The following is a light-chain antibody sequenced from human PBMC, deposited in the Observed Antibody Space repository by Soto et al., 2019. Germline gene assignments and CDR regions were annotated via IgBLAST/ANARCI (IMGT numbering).Light chain of an antibody. CDR2: KAS. CDR1: QSISSW. J-gene: IGKJ1*01. Sequence: DIQMTQSPSTLSASVGDRVTITCRASQSISSWLAWYQQKPGKAPKLLTYKASSLESGVPSRFSGSGSGTEFTLTISSLQPDDFATYYCQQYNSYSRTFGQGTKVHIK. V-gene: IGKV1-5*03. CDR3: QQYNSYSRT.